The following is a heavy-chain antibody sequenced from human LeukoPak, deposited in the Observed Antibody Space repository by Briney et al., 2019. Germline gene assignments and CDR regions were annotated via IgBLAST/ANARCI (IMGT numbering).Heavy chain of an antibody. J-gene: IGHJ4*02. CDR1: GFTFSLYA. V-gene: IGHV3-23*01. Sequence: GGSLRLSCAASGFTFSLYAMTWVRQTPEKGLEWVSTIDGDGANTYYADSVRGRFTISRDNSKNTLYLQLNSLRAEDTAVYYCAKGHGSSWSFFDYWGQGTLVTVSS. D-gene: IGHD6-13*01. CDR2: IDGDGANT. CDR3: AKGHGSSWSFFDY.